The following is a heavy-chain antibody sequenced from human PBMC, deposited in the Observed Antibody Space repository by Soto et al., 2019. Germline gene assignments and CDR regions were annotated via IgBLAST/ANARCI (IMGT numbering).Heavy chain of an antibody. CDR2: IYYSGST. J-gene: IGHJ5*02. D-gene: IGHD3-22*01. V-gene: IGHV4-31*03. Sequence: PSETLSLTCTVSGGSISSGGYYWSWIRQHPGKGLECIGYIYYSGSTYYNPSLKSRVTISVDTSENQFSLKLTSVTAADAALYYCARDFFDSSDYTTNWFDPWGQGTLVTVSS. CDR3: ARDFFDSSDYTTNWFDP. CDR1: GGSISSGGYY.